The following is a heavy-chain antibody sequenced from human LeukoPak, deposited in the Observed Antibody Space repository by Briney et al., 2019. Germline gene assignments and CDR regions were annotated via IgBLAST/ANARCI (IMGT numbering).Heavy chain of an antibody. Sequence: SAKVSCKPSQGTLSSYAIRCGRQTPGQGVECMGRIIPIFGTANYAQKFQGGVTITTAESTTTAYMELSSLRSEDTAVYYCGGCSGGSCFSSSFDYYYYMDVWGKGTTVTVSS. CDR2: IIPIFGTA. CDR3: GGCSGGSCFSSSFDYYYYMDV. V-gene: IGHV1-69*05. D-gene: IGHD2-15*01. J-gene: IGHJ6*03. CDR1: QGTLSSYA.